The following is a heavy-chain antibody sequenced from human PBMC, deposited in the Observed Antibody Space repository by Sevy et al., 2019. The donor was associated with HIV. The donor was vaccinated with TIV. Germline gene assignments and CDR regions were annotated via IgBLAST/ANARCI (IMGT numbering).Heavy chain of an antibody. J-gene: IGHJ4*02. D-gene: IGHD1-26*01. Sequence: SETLSLTCTVSGGSITSLYWNWIRQPPGKGLEWIANIYYNGHINYNPSLKSRVTLPLDTSKNQVSLRLSSVTAAETAMYYCAGENAWGRGYSWGQGTLVTVSS. CDR3: AGENAWGRGYS. CDR1: GGSITSLY. V-gene: IGHV4-59*08. CDR2: IYYNGHI.